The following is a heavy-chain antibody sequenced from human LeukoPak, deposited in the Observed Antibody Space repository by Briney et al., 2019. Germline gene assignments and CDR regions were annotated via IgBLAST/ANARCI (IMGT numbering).Heavy chain of an antibody. D-gene: IGHD6-19*01. CDR1: GYTFTSYG. Sequence: ASVKVSCKASGYTFTSYGISWVRQAPGQGLEWMGWISAYNGNTNYAQKLQGRVTMTRNTSISTAYMELSSLRSEDTAVYYCARGSGWLDPFDYWGQGTLVTVSS. CDR3: ARGSGWLDPFDY. J-gene: IGHJ4*02. CDR2: ISAYNGNT. V-gene: IGHV1-18*01.